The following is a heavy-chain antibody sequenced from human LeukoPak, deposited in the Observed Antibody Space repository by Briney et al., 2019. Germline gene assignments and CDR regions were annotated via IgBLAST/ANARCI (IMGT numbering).Heavy chain of an antibody. CDR3: ARDAPGGGYDY. V-gene: IGHV3-48*01. CDR2: ISSSSSTI. CDR1: GFTFSSYG. Sequence: PGGSLRLSCAASGFTFSSYGMHWVRQAPGKGLEWVSYISSSSSTIYYADSVKGRFTISRDNAKNSLYLQMNSLRAEDTAVYYCARDAPGGGYDYWGQGTLVTVSS. J-gene: IGHJ4*02. D-gene: IGHD5-12*01.